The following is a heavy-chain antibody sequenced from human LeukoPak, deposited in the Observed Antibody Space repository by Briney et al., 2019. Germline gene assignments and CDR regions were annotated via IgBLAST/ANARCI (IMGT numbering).Heavy chain of an antibody. CDR3: ATSWGPDTSAFRWGRDGMDV. CDR1: GLTFDDYA. J-gene: IGHJ6*02. Sequence: GGSLRLSCAVSGLTFDDYAMSWVRQAPGRGLEWVSAISKSGGHTYYTPSAKGRFTIYRDNSKNTQYLQMNSLRAEDTAVYYCATSWGPDTSAFRWGRDGMDVWGQGTTVIVSS. D-gene: IGHD3-16*01. CDR2: ISKSGGHT. V-gene: IGHV3-23*01.